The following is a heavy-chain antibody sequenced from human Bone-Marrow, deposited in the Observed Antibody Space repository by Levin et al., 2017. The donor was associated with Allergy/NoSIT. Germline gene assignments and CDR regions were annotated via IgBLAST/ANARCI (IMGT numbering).Heavy chain of an antibody. CDR2: LLIPSSFFPP. V-gene: IGHV3-49*03. J-gene: IGHJ5*02. D-gene: IGHD3-10*01. CDR1: GFTFGDYA. CDR3: TRIYGSGSPVAWIDP. Sequence: SLRLSCTASGFTFGDYAMSWFRQAPGKGLEWVFFLLIPSSFFPPASSASVKGRFTISRDDSKSIAYLQMNSLKTEDTAVYYCTRIYGSGSPVAWIDPWGQGTLVTVSS.